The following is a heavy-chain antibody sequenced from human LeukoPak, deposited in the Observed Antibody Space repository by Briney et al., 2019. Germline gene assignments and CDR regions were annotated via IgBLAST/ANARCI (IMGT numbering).Heavy chain of an antibody. J-gene: IGHJ4*02. V-gene: IGHV4-59*01. CDR2: LSYSGIT. Sequence: SETLSLTCTVSGGSISSYYWSWIRQPPGKGLEWIGYLSYSGITDYNPSLKSRVTISVDTSKNQFSLKLSSVTAADTAVYCCAATPGSFDYWGQGTLVTVSS. D-gene: IGHD7-27*01. CDR3: AATPGSFDY. CDR1: GGSISSYY.